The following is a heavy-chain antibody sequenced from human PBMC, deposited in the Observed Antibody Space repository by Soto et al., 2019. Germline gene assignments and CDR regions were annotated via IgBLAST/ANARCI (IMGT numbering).Heavy chain of an antibody. Sequence: SETLSLTCTVSGGSISSGGYYWSWIRQHPGKGLEWIGYIYYSGSTYYNPSLKSRVTISVDTSKNQFSLKLSSVTAADTAVYYCARAPRYYDSSGYSLWIDYWGQGTLVTVSS. CDR1: GGSISSGGYY. V-gene: IGHV4-31*03. CDR3: ARAPRYYDSSGYSLWIDY. J-gene: IGHJ4*02. CDR2: IYYSGST. D-gene: IGHD3-22*01.